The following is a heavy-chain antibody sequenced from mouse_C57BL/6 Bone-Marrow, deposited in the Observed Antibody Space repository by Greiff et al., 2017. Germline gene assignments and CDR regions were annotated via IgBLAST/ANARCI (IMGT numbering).Heavy chain of an antibody. D-gene: IGHD1-1*01. CDR1: GFSLTSYG. Sequence: VQVVESGPGLVAPSQSLSITCTVSGFSLTSYGVDWVRQSPGKGLEWLGVIWGVGSTNYNSALKSRLSISKDNSKSQVFLKMNSLQTDDTAMYYCASILLPFAYWGQGTLVTVSA. CDR3: ASILLPFAY. J-gene: IGHJ3*01. CDR2: IWGVGST. V-gene: IGHV2-6*01.